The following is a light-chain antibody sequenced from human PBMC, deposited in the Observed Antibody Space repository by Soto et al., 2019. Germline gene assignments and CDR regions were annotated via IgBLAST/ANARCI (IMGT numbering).Light chain of an antibody. CDR2: DVS. CDR1: QGISSA. Sequence: AIQLTQSPSSLSASVGDRVTITCQTSQGISSALAWYQQKSGKAPKLLIYDVSSLESGVPSRFSDSGSGTDFTLTISSLQPEDFASYYCQQFNSYPLTFGGGTKVEL. CDR3: QQFNSYPLT. J-gene: IGKJ4*01. V-gene: IGKV1-13*02.